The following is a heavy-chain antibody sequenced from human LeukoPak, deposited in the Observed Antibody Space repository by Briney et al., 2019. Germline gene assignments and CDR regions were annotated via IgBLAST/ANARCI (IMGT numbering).Heavy chain of an antibody. V-gene: IGHV3-48*02. CDR2: ITAGGTAM. J-gene: IGHJ4*02. CDR3: ASSGSYRFDY. CDR1: GFTFSSYS. Sequence: GGSLRLSCAASGFTFSSYSMNWVRQAPGKGLEWVSHITAGGTAMFYADSVKGRFTISRDNAKNSLYLQMNSLRDEDTAVYYCASSGSYRFDYWGQGTLVTVSS. D-gene: IGHD1-26*01.